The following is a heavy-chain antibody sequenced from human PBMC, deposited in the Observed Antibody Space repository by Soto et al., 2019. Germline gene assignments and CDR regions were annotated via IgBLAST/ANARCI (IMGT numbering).Heavy chain of an antibody. D-gene: IGHD6-13*01. CDR1: GGTFSSYA. J-gene: IGHJ5*02. V-gene: IGHV1-69*01. CDR3: ARGVAAAVEANWFDP. CDR2: IIPIFGTA. Sequence: QVQLVQSGAEVKKPGSSVTVSCKASGGTFSSYAISWVRQAPGQGLEWMGGIIPIFGTAYYAQKFQGRVTITADESTSTAYMELSSLRSEDTAVYYCARGVAAAVEANWFDPWGQGTLVTVSS.